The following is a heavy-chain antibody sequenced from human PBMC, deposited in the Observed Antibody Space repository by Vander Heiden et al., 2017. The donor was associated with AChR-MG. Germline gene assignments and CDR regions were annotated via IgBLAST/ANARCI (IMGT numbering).Heavy chain of an antibody. V-gene: IGHV3-33*01. Sequence: QVQLVESGGGVVQPGRSLRLSCAASGFTFSSYGMHWVRQAPGKGLEWVAVIWYDGSNKYYADSVKGRFTISRDNSKNTLYLQMNSLRAEDTAVYYCAREPQLGHFDYWGQGTLVTVSS. CDR3: AREPQLGHFDY. D-gene: IGHD6-13*01. CDR1: GFTFSSYG. J-gene: IGHJ4*02. CDR2: IWYDGSNK.